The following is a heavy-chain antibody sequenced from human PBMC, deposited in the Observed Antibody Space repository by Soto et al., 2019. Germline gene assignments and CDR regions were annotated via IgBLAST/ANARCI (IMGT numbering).Heavy chain of an antibody. V-gene: IGHV3-30*03. CDR1: GFTFNSYG. D-gene: IGHD1-26*01. CDR2: VSKDGSEK. CDR3: HGGSPSD. Sequence: QVKLVDSGGGVVPPGRSLRLSCAASGFTFNSYGMHWVRQAPGKGLEWVAVVSKDGSEKYYADSVKGRFSISRDNSKNTMYLQMNSLRVEDTAVYFCHGGSPSDWGQGTLVTVSS. J-gene: IGHJ4*02.